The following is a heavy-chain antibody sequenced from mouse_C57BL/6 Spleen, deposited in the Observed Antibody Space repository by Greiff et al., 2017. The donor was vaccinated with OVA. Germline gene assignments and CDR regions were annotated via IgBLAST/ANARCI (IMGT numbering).Heavy chain of an antibody. V-gene: IGHV1-74*01. CDR3: AIGRVYYDYKFAY. CDR1: GYTFTSYW. CDR2: IHPSDSDT. D-gene: IGHD2-4*01. J-gene: IGHJ3*01. Sequence: QVQLQQPGAELVKPGASVKVSCKASGYTFTSYWMHWVKQRPGQGLEWIGRIHPSDSDTNYNQKFKGKATLTVDKSSSTAYMQLSSLTSEDSAVYYCAIGRVYYDYKFAYWGQGTLVTVSA.